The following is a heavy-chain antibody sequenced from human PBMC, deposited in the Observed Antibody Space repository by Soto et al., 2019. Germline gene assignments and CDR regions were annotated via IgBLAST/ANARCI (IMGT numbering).Heavy chain of an antibody. Sequence: QVQLVESGGGVVQPGRSLRLSCAASGFIFSSYAMHWVRQAPGKGLEWVAVISYDGSNEYHADSVKGRFTISRDNSKNTLHLQMNSLRGEDTAVYYCARVVPPQYWSGMDVWGQGTTVTVSS. CDR2: ISYDGSNE. CDR1: GFIFSSYA. D-gene: IGHD2-15*01. CDR3: ARVVPPQYWSGMDV. J-gene: IGHJ6*02. V-gene: IGHV3-30*03.